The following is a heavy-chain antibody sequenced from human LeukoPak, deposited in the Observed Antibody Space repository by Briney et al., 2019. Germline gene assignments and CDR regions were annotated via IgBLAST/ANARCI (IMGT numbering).Heavy chain of an antibody. Sequence: GGSQTLSCAPSGLIFRRYAVRWARHARGGGLEGVSDIRWSGDTTMYTHSVKPVFPISRHNSKNTLYLQMNSLRADQTAVYNCAKEGRVAAGTEGYLDYWGQGTLVTVSS. CDR1: GLIFRRYA. J-gene: IGHJ4*02. V-gene: IGHV3-23*01. CDR2: IRWSGDTT. CDR3: AKEGRVAAGTEGYLDY. D-gene: IGHD6-13*01.